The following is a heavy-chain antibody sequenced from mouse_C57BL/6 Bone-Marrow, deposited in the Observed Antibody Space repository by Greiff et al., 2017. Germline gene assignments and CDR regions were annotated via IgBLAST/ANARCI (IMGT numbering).Heavy chain of an antibody. CDR2: IYPRCGNT. CDR3: ARHYYGSSYFAY. CDR1: GYTFTSYG. D-gene: IGHD1-1*01. J-gene: IGHJ3*01. Sequence: QVQLQQSGAELARPGASVKLSCKASGYTFTSYGISWVKQRTGQGLEWIGEIYPRCGNTYYTEKFKGQVTLSADKSSSTAYMELRSLTSEDSAVYFCARHYYGSSYFAYWGRGTLVTVSA. V-gene: IGHV1-81*01.